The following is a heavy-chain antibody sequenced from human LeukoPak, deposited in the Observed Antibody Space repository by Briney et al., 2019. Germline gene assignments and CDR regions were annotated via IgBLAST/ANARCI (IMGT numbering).Heavy chain of an antibody. D-gene: IGHD2-8*02. CDR1: GFTFSDYY. V-gene: IGHV3-11*05. J-gene: IGHJ5*02. CDR2: ISSSSSYT. CDR3: AKGTGINHYHWSDP. Sequence: GGSLRLSCAASGFTFSDYYMSWIRQAPGKGLEWVSYISSSSSYTNYADSVKGRFTISRDNAKNSLYLQMTSLRAEDTALYYCAKGTGINHYHWSDPWGQGTLVTVSS.